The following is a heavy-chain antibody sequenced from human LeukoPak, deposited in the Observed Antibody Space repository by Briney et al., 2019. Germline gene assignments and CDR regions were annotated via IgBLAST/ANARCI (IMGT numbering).Heavy chain of an antibody. Sequence: GRSLRLSCTASGFTFGDYAMNWVRQAPGKGLEWVGFIRSKPYGETIEYAASVKGRFTISRDDSKSIAYLQMNSLKTEDTAVYYCTRLGARPFRIAAAGTGFDYWGQGTLVSVSS. CDR3: TRLGARPFRIAAAGTGFDY. CDR2: IRSKPYGETI. V-gene: IGHV3-49*04. CDR1: GFTFGDYA. J-gene: IGHJ4*02. D-gene: IGHD6-13*01.